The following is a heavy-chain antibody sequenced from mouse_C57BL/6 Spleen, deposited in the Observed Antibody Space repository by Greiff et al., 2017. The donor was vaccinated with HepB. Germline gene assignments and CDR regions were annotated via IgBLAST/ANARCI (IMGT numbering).Heavy chain of an antibody. CDR3: AGGYGAY. D-gene: IGHD2-2*01. CDR1: GYAFSSSW. V-gene: IGHV1-82*01. J-gene: IGHJ3*01. Sequence: QVQLQQSGPELVKPGASVKISCKASGYAFSSSWMNWVKQRPGKGLEWIGRIYPGDGDTNYNGKFKGKATLTADKSSSTAYMQLSSLTSEDSAVYFCAGGYGAYWGQGTLVTVSA. CDR2: IYPGDGDT.